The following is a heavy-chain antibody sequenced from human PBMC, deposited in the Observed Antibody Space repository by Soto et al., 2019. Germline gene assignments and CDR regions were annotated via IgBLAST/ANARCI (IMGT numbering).Heavy chain of an antibody. CDR3: LRGGSGATGAELFDA. J-gene: IGHJ3*01. V-gene: IGHV3-21*01. Sequence: PGGSLRLCCAASGFTFSAYRIPWVRQAPGKGLDWVSSISSTSIPIFYAESVRGRFTISRDNAKNSLYLQMNGLRADDTAVYYCLRGGSGATGAELFDAWGQGTLVTDSS. CDR2: ISSTSIPI. CDR1: GFTFSAYR. D-gene: IGHD3-10*01.